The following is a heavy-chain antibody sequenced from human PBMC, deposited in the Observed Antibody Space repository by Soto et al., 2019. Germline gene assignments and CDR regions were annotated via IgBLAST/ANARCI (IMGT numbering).Heavy chain of an antibody. CDR2: INHSGST. Sequence: PSETLSLTCAVYGGSFSGYYWSWFRQPPGKGLEWIGEINHSGSTNYNPSLKSRVTISVDTSKNQFSLKLSSVTAADTAVYYCARGLTFGVYSYYYYYMDVWGKGTTVTVSS. CDR1: GGSFSGYY. D-gene: IGHD3-10*01. CDR3: ARGLTFGVYSYYYYYMDV. J-gene: IGHJ6*03. V-gene: IGHV4-34*01.